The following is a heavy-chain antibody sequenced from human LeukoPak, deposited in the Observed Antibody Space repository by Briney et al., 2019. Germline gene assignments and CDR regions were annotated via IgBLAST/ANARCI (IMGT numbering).Heavy chain of an antibody. Sequence: SETLSLTCTVSGDSISSSSYYWGWIRQPPGKGLEGIGNVYYSTNTYYNPSLKSRVTISVDTSKNQFSLKLSSVTAADTAIYYCARHSRSAYSGYENAFDIWGQGTVVTVSS. CDR3: ARHSRSAYSGYENAFDI. CDR1: GDSISSSSYY. J-gene: IGHJ3*02. V-gene: IGHV4-39*01. CDR2: VYYSTNT. D-gene: IGHD5-12*01.